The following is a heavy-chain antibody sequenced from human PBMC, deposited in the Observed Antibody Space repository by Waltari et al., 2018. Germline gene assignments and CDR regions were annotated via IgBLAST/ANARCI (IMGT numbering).Heavy chain of an antibody. D-gene: IGHD5-12*01. CDR3: ARDRDGYNLNWFDP. CDR2: IIPILGIA. CDR1: GGPFSSYA. J-gene: IGHJ5*02. V-gene: IGHV1-69*04. Sequence: QVQLVQSGAEVKKPGSSVKVSCKASGGPFSSYATSWVRQAPGQGLEWMGGIIPILGIANYAQKFQGRVTITADESTSTAYMELSSLRSEDTAVYYCARDRDGYNLNWFDPWGQGTLVTVSS.